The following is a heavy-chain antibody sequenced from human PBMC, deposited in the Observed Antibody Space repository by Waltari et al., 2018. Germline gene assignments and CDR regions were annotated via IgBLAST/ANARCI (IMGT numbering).Heavy chain of an antibody. CDR1: GGTFSSYT. CDR2: IIPILGIA. J-gene: IGHJ4*02. Sequence: QVQLVQSGAEVKKPGSSVKVSCKASGGTFSSYTISWVRQAPGQGLEWMGRIIPILGIANYAQKFQGRVTITADKSTSTAYMELSSLRSEDTAVYYCARDQPGYGGNLRPFDYWGQGTLVTVSS. D-gene: IGHD2-21*02. CDR3: ARDQPGYGGNLRPFDY. V-gene: IGHV1-69*08.